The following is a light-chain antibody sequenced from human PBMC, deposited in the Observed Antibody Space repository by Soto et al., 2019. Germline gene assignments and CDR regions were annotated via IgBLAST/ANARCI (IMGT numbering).Light chain of an antibody. Sequence: QSALTQPPSASGYPGQSVTISCTGTKNDVGFYDFVSWYQHHPGKAPRLIIYEVVQRPSGVPDRFSGSKSGNTASLTVSGLQAADEADYFCMSYAGSNTDVFGSGTKLTVL. CDR1: KNDVGFYDF. J-gene: IGLJ1*01. CDR2: EVV. V-gene: IGLV2-8*01. CDR3: MSYAGSNTDV.